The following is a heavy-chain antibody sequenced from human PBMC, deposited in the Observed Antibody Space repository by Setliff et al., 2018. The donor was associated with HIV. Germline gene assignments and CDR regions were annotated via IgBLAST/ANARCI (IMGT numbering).Heavy chain of an antibody. J-gene: IGHJ4*02. V-gene: IGHV1-69*06. CDR3: ATVIYYSSGSYSLDS. D-gene: IGHD3-10*01. CDR2: IIPIFGTA. Sequence: GASVKVSCKASGDTLSNYAISWVRQAPGQGLEWMGGIIPIFGTANYAQKFEGRVTITADKSTGKAYLEVSSLRSEDTAVYYCATVIYYSSGSYSLDSWGQGTLVTVSS. CDR1: GDTLSNYA.